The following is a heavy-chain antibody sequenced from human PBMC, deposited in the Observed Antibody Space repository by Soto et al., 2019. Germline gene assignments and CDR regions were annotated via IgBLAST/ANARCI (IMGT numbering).Heavy chain of an antibody. J-gene: IGHJ1*01. CDR3: ARHPPPGYYYDSSGYYGYFQH. CDR2: ISGTGGGT. Sequence: WWSLRLSCSASVFTCWTYAMSWFRQAPGKGLEWVSVISGTGGGTSYADSVKGRFTISRDNSKNTLYLQMNSLGVEDTAVYYCARHPPPGYYYDSSGYYGYFQHWGQGTPVTVSS. V-gene: IGHV3-23*01. CDR1: VFTCWTYA. D-gene: IGHD3-22*01.